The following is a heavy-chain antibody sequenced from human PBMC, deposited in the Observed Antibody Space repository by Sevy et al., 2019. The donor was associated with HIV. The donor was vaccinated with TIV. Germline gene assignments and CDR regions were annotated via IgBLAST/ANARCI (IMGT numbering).Heavy chain of an antibody. CDR2: INTNNGNA. CDR3: AKDRGCCSGVCCYIQV. D-gene: IGHD2-15*01. Sequence: ASVKVSCKGSGYPFTSFGISWVRQAPGQGLEWMGWINTNNGNANYAQKYQGRVTMTRDTSTSTAYMELRSLRSDDTAVYYCAKDRGCCSGVCCYIQVWGQGTLVTVSS. CDR1: GYPFTSFG. J-gene: IGHJ1*01. V-gene: IGHV1-18*01.